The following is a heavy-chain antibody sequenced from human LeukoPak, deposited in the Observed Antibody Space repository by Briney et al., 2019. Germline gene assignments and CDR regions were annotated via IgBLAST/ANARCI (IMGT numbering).Heavy chain of an antibody. CDR2: IYPGDSDT. Sequence: GESLKISCKGSGYSFTSYWIGWVRQLPGKGLEWMGIIYPGDSDTRYSPSFQGQVTISADKSISTAYLQWSSLRASDTAMYYCARLATAGKVNFYYYYMDVWGKGTTVTVSS. J-gene: IGHJ6*03. D-gene: IGHD6-13*01. CDR3: ARLATAGKVNFYYYYMDV. CDR1: GYSFTSYW. V-gene: IGHV5-51*01.